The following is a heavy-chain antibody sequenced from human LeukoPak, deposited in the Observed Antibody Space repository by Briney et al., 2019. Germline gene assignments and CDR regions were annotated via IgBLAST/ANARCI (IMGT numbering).Heavy chain of an antibody. Sequence: ASVKVSCKASGYTFTSYDIDWLRQATGQGLEWMGWMNPNSGNTGYAQKFQGRVTMTRNTSMSTAYMELSSLRSEDTAVYYCAIRTPVDIVATLGERVKKGLDYWGQGTLVTVSS. D-gene: IGHD5-12*01. CDR1: GYTFTSYD. J-gene: IGHJ4*02. V-gene: IGHV1-8*01. CDR2: MNPNSGNT. CDR3: AIRTPVDIVATLGERVKKGLDY.